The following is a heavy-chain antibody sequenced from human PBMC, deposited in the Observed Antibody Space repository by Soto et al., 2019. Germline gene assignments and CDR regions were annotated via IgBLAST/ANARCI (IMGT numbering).Heavy chain of an antibody. CDR2: ISWNSNRV. J-gene: IGHJ6*03. CDR1: GYSFDDYA. V-gene: IGHV3-9*01. Sequence: EAQLVESGGGVAQPGRSLRLSCEGSGYSFDDYAMHWVRQAPGKGLEWVSGISWNSNRVAYADSVKGRFSISRDNVLNAMYLKMNSLSPENTALYYCAKELNSLLWFGAFFYMDVWGKGATVTVS. CDR3: AKELNSLLWFGAFFYMDV. D-gene: IGHD3-10*01.